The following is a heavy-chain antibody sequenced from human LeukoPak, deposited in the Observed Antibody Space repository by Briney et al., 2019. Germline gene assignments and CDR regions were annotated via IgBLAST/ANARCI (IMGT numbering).Heavy chain of an antibody. Sequence: SVKDSCKASGYTFTSYGISWVRQAPGQGLEWMGGIIPIFGTANYAQKFQGRVTITADKSTSTAYMELSRLRSEDTAVYYCASLYYYDNSGYYLGSRHFHHWGQGTLVTVSS. J-gene: IGHJ1*01. V-gene: IGHV1-69*06. CDR1: GYTFTSYG. CDR3: ASLYYYDNSGYYLGSRHFHH. D-gene: IGHD3-22*01. CDR2: IIPIFGTA.